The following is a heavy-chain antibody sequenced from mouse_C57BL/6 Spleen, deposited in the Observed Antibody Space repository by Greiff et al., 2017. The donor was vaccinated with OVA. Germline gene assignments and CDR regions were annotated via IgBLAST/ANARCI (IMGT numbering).Heavy chain of an antibody. V-gene: IGHV5-6*01. Sequence: EVQRVESGGDLVKPGGSLKLSCAASGFTFSSYGMSWVRQTPDKRLEWVATISSGGSYTYYPDSVKGRFTISRDNAKNTRYLQMSSLKSEDTAMYYCAREGLLSLTYFDVWGTGTTVTVSS. J-gene: IGHJ1*03. CDR2: ISSGGSYT. CDR1: GFTFSSYG. CDR3: AREGLLSLTYFDV. D-gene: IGHD1-1*01.